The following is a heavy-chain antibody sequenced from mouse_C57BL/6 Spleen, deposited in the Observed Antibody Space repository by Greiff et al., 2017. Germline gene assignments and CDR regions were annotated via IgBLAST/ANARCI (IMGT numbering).Heavy chain of an antibody. CDR2: ISSGSSTI. J-gene: IGHJ4*01. CDR1: GFPFSDYG. V-gene: IGHV5-17*01. Sequence: DVMLVESGGGLVKPGGSLKLSCAASGFPFSDYGMHWVRQAPETGLEWVAYISSGSSTIYYADTVKGRFTISRDNAKNTLFLQMTSLRSEDTAMYYCARPYYGSSNAMDYWGQGTSVTVSS. CDR3: ARPYYGSSNAMDY. D-gene: IGHD1-1*01.